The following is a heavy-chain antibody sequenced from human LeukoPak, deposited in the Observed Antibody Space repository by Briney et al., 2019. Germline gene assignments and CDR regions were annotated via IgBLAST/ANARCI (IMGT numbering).Heavy chain of an antibody. Sequence: PSETLSLTCTVSGGSISSYYWGWIRQPPGKGLEWIGSIYYSGSTYYNPSLKSRVTISVDTSKNQFSLKLSSVTAADTAVYYCAVGYSSSWSDYWGQGTLVTVSS. CDR3: AVGYSSSWSDY. D-gene: IGHD6-13*01. J-gene: IGHJ4*02. V-gene: IGHV4-39*01. CDR1: GGSISSYY. CDR2: IYYSGST.